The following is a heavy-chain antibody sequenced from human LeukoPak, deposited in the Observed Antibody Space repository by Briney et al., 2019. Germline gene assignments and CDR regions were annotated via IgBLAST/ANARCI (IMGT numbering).Heavy chain of an antibody. D-gene: IGHD6-19*01. J-gene: IGHJ4*02. CDR2: ISGFNGYT. CDR3: ARDQGYTSEWLDY. CDR1: GNTFSNYG. Sequence: VASVKVSCKASGNTFSNYGISWVRQAPGQGLEWMGWISGFNGYTRYAQNLQGRVTMTTDTSTSTACMELRSLISDDTAVYYCARDQGYTSEWLDYWGQGTLVTVSS. V-gene: IGHV1-18*01.